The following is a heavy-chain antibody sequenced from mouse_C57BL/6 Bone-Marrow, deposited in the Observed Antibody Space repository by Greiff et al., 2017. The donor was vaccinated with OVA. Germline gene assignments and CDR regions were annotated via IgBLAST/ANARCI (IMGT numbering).Heavy chain of an antibody. V-gene: IGHV1-7*01. D-gene: IGHD2-2*01. CDR3: AREVLWLRRRAMDY. CDR2: INPSSGYT. CDR1: GYTFTSYW. Sequence: VQLQQSGADLVKPGASVKLSCKASGYTFTSYWMHWVKQRPGQGLEWIGYINPSSGYTKYNQKFKDKATLTADKSSSTAYMQLSLLTYEDSAVYYYAREVLWLRRRAMDYWGQGTSVTVSS. J-gene: IGHJ4*01.